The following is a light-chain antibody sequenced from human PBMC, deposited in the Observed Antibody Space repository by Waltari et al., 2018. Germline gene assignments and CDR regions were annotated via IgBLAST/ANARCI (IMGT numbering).Light chain of an antibody. CDR3: QHYLRLPAT. V-gene: IGKV3-20*01. Sequence: EIVLTQSPGTLSLSPGERATLACRASQSVGRSLAWYQQKPGQAPRLLIYDTSRMATGIPDRFSGSGSGTDFSLTISRLEPEDFAVYYCQHYLRLPATFGQGTKVEI. J-gene: IGKJ1*01. CDR2: DTS. CDR1: QSVGRS.